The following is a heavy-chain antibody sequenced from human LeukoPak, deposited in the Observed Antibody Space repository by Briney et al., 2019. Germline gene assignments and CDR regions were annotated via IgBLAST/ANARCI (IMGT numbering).Heavy chain of an antibody. D-gene: IGHD2-21*01. J-gene: IGHJ4*02. CDR1: GGSISSGDYY. Sequence: SETLSLTCTVSGGSISSGDYYWSWIRQPPGKGLEWIGYIYYSGSTYYNPSLKSRVTISVDTSKNQFSPKLSSVTAADTAVYYCARGILWWYFDYWGQGTLVTVSS. CDR2: IYYSGST. V-gene: IGHV4-30-4*08. CDR3: ARGILWWYFDY.